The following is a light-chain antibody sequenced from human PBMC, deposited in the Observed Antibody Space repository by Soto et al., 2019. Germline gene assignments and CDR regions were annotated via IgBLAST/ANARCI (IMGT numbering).Light chain of an antibody. V-gene: IGLV2-14*01. Sequence: QSVLTQPASVSGSPGQSITISCTGTSSDVGGYKYVSWYQQHPGKAPKLMIYEVSNRPSGVSNRSSGSKSGNTASLTISGLQAEDEADYYCGSYTKSSSTLYVFGTGTKVTVL. CDR1: SSDVGGYKY. CDR2: EVS. CDR3: GSYTKSSSTLYV. J-gene: IGLJ1*01.